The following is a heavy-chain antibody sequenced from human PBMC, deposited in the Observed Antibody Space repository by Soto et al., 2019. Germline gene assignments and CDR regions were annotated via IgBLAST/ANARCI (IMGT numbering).Heavy chain of an antibody. J-gene: IGHJ5*02. CDR2: INPATGDT. Sequence: QVHLVQSGAEVQKPGASVRISCQASGYAFTTSAIHWVRQAPGQSLEWMGWINPATGDTKYSQNVRGRVTFALDTSATTAYMDLRCLASHDTAVYYCARASGRSKLLPFYFDPWGQGTQVTVSS. D-gene: IGHD1-26*01. CDR3: ARASGRSKLLPFYFDP. V-gene: IGHV1-3*01. CDR1: GYAFTTSA.